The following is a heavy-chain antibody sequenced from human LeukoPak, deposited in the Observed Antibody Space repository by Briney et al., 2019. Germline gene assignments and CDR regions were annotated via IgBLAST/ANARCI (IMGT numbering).Heavy chain of an antibody. Sequence: ETLSLTCAVYGGSFSGYYWSWIRQPPGKGLEWIGEINHSGSTNYNPSLKSRVTISVDTSKNQFSLKLSSVTAADTAVYYCARGRYSSSWYLTSWGQGTLVTVSS. CDR1: GGSFSGYY. V-gene: IGHV4-34*01. D-gene: IGHD6-13*01. CDR2: INHSGST. J-gene: IGHJ4*02. CDR3: ARGRYSSSWYLTS.